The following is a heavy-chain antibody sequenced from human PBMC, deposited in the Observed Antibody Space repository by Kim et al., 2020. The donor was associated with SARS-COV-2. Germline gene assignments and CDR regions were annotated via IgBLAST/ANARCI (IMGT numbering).Heavy chain of an antibody. J-gene: IGHJ4*02. V-gene: IGHV4-59*01. Sequence: SETLSLTCTVSGASISNSYWSWIRQSPGKGLEWIGYIYYSESTNYNPSLKSRVAMSVDTSKNQFSLNLTSVTAADTAVYYCARGGASSKFLDFWGRGTLVAVSS. CDR1: GASISNSY. CDR2: IYYSEST. CDR3: ARGGASSKFLDF. D-gene: IGHD1-26*01.